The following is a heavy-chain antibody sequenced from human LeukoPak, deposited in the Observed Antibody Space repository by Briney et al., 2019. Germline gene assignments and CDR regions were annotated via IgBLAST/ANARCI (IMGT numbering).Heavy chain of an antibody. CDR3: AKTRGGVVAPTSDH. J-gene: IGHJ4*02. CDR2: ISGSGGST. D-gene: IGHD5-12*01. V-gene: IGHV3-23*01. Sequence: GGSLRLSCAASGFIFSSYAMSWVRQAPGKGLEWVSVISGSGGSTYYADSVKGRFTISRDNSKSTLYLQMNSLRVEDTAVYYCAKTRGGVVAPTSDHWGQGTLVTVSS. CDR1: GFIFSSYA.